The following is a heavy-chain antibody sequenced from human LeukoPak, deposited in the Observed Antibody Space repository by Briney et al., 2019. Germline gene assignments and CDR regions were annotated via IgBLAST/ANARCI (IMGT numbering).Heavy chain of an antibody. CDR2: IYYSGIT. CDR1: GGSISTYY. Sequence: SETLSLTCTVSGGSISTYYWSWIRRPPGKGLEWIGYIYYSGITNYNPSLKSRVTISVDTSKNQFSLKLSSVTAADTAVYYCARQGSGSRAAFDYLGQGTLVTVSS. D-gene: IGHD1-26*01. V-gene: IGHV4-59*08. J-gene: IGHJ4*02. CDR3: ARQGSGSRAAFDY.